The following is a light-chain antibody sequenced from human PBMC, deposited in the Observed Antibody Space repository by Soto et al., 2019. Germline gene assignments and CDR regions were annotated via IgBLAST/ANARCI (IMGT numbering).Light chain of an antibody. V-gene: IGLV1-40*01. J-gene: IGLJ2*01. CDR1: SSNIGAGHV. CDR3: QSYDNSLSASV. Sequence: QSVLTQPPSVSGAPGQRVTISCTGSSSNIGAGHVVHWYQQFPGRAPNLLIYGSSNRPSWVPDRFSGSKSGTSASLAITGLQAEDEAAYYCQSYDNSLSASVFGGGTKLTVL. CDR2: GSS.